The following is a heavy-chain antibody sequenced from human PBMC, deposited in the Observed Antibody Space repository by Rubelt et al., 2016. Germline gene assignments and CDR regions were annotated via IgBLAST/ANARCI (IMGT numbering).Heavy chain of an antibody. Sequence: QLQLQESGPGLVKPSETLSLTCTVSGGSISSSSYYWGWIRQPPGKGLEWIGSFSYSGRTYYNPSLKSRVTISEDTSKNQFSLKLRSVTAADTAVDYCARSFMVVSAIDYWGQGTLVTVSS. CDR2: FSYSGRT. J-gene: IGHJ4*02. V-gene: IGHV4-39*07. CDR3: ARSFMVVSAIDY. CDR1: GGSISSSSYY. D-gene: IGHD2-15*01.